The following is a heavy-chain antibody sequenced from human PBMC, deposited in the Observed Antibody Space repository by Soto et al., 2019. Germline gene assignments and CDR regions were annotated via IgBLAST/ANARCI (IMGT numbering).Heavy chain of an antibody. CDR2: VSGADSTT. CDR1: GFTLSNFS. CDR3: AQGRLRELDNGNFDH. Sequence: EVQLEESGGDLVKPGGSLRLSCAASGFTLSNFSRSWVRQVPGKGLEWVSVVSGADSTTKYAASVKGRYTVSRNNSKNTLSLQMGSLRAEHKGIYNCAQGRLRELDNGNFDHRGHGPLVRVPS. D-gene: IGHD4-17*01. J-gene: IGHJ4*01. V-gene: IGHV3-23*04.